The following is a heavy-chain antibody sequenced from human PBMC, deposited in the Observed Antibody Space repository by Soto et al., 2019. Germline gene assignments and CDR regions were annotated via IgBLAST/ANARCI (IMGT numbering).Heavy chain of an antibody. Sequence: GGSLRLSCAASGFTFSSYGMHWVRQAPGKGLEWVAVIWYDGSNKYYADSVKGRFTISRDNSKNTLYPQMNSLRAEGTAVYYCAREYYYDSSGPTSFDPWGQGTLVTVSS. V-gene: IGHV3-33*01. J-gene: IGHJ5*02. CDR2: IWYDGSNK. D-gene: IGHD3-22*01. CDR1: GFTFSSYG. CDR3: AREYYYDSSGPTSFDP.